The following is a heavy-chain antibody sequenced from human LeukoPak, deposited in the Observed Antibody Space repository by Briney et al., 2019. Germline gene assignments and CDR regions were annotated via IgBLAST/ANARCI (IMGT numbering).Heavy chain of an antibody. Sequence: GGSLRLSCAASGFTFNSYAMRWVRQTPGKGLEWVAVISYDGSNKLYADSVKGRFTISRDSSKNTLYLQMNSLRAEDTALYYCARDISWGSTIDYWGQGTLVTVSS. CDR1: GFTFNSYA. CDR2: ISYDGSNK. V-gene: IGHV3-30-3*01. D-gene: IGHD3-16*01. J-gene: IGHJ4*02. CDR3: ARDISWGSTIDY.